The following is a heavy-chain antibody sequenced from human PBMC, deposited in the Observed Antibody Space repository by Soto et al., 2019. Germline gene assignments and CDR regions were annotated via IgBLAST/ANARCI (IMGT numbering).Heavy chain of an antibody. V-gene: IGHV4-31*03. Sequence: QVQLQESGPGLVKPSQTLFLTCTVSGGSISSGGYYWSWIRQNPGKGLEWIGYIYYSGTTNYNPSLKSRLTISVDTSKNQFSLKLNSMTAADTAVYYCARDESATDAFDIWGQGTMVTVSS. CDR3: ARDESATDAFDI. D-gene: IGHD5-12*01. CDR1: GGSISSGGYY. J-gene: IGHJ3*02. CDR2: IYYSGTT.